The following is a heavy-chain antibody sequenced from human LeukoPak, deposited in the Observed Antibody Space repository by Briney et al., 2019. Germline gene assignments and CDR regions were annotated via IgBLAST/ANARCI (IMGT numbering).Heavy chain of an antibody. CDR1: GYTFTSYY. CDR3: ATGDINTLPDRYYFYMDV. J-gene: IGHJ6*03. Sequence: ASVKVSCKASGYTFTSYYMHWVRQAPGQGLEWMGWINPNSGGTNYAQKFQGRVTMTRDTSISTAYMELSRLRSDDTAVYYCATGDINTLPDRYYFYMDVWGKGTTVTVSS. V-gene: IGHV1-2*02. D-gene: IGHD2-15*01. CDR2: INPNSGGT.